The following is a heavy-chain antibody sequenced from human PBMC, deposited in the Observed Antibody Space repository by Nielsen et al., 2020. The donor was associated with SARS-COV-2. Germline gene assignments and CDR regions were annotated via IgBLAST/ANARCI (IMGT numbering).Heavy chain of an antibody. V-gene: IGHV7-4-1*02. CDR3: ARDRGDGYNSGLDY. J-gene: IGHJ4*02. CDR1: GYSFTTFG. Sequence: ASVKVSCKASGYSFTTFGMNWVRQAPGQGPEWMGWINTNTGNPTYAQGFTGRFVFSLDTSVSTAYLQISSLKTEDTAVYYCARDRGDGYNSGLDYWGQGTLVTVSS. CDR2: INTNTGNP. D-gene: IGHD5-24*01.